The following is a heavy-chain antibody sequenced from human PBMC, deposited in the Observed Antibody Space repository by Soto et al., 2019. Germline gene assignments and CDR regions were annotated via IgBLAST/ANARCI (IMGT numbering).Heavy chain of an antibody. V-gene: IGHV4-30-2*01. J-gene: IGHJ4*02. D-gene: IGHD6-19*01. CDR3: ARGRSGWFSDY. Sequence: QLQLQESGSGLVKPSQTLSLTCAVSGGSISSGGYSWSWIRQPPGKGLEWIGYIYHSGSTYYNPSLKSRVTISVDRSKNQFSLKLSSVTAADTAVYYCARGRSGWFSDYWGQGTLVTVSS. CDR2: IYHSGST. CDR1: GGSISSGGYS.